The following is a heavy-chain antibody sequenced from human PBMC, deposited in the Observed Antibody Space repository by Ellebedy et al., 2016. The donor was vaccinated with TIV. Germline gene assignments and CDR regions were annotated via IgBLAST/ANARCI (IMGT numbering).Heavy chain of an antibody. D-gene: IGHD5-18*01. CDR2: IVVGSGNT. V-gene: IGHV1-58*01. CDR3: AADRAAMVDYYGMDV. Sequence: SVKVSCXASGFTFTSSAVQWVRQARGQRLEWIGWIVVGSGNTNYAQKFQERVTITRDMSTSTAYMELSSLRSEDTAVYYCAADRAAMVDYYGMDVWGQGTTVTVSS. CDR1: GFTFTSSA. J-gene: IGHJ6*02.